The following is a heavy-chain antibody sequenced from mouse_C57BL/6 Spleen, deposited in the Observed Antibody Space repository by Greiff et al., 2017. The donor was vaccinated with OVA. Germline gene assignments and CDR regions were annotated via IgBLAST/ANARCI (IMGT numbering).Heavy chain of an antibody. CDR2: IDPEDGDT. D-gene: IGHD2-3*01. CDR3: TTRDGYYLRDAMDY. J-gene: IGHJ4*01. Sequence: EVQLQQSGAELVRPGASVKLSCTASGFNIKDYYMHWVKQRPEQGLEWIGRIDPEDGDTEYAPKFQGKATMTADTSSNTAYLQLSSLTSEDTAVYYCTTRDGYYLRDAMDYWGQGTSVTVSS. CDR1: GFNIKDYY. V-gene: IGHV14-1*01.